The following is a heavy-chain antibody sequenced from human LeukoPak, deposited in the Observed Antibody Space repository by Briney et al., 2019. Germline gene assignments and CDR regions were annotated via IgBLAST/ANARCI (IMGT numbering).Heavy chain of an antibody. CDR3: ARMLGVRVTNDAFDI. V-gene: IGHV4-61*02. CDR2: IYTSGST. CDR1: GGSISSGSYY. Sequence: SETLSLTCTVSGGSISSGSYYWSWIRQPAGKGLEWIGRIYTSGSTNYNPSLKSRVTISVDTSKNQFSLKLSSVTAADTAVYYCARMLGVRVTNDAFDIWGQGTMVTVSS. D-gene: IGHD3-10*01. J-gene: IGHJ3*02.